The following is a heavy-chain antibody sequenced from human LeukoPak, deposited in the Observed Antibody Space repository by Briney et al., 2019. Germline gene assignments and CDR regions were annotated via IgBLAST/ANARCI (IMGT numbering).Heavy chain of an antibody. CDR1: GFRFDDHA. CDR2: ISWNSGSV. J-gene: IGHJ4*02. Sequence: PGGSLRLSCAASGFRFDDHAMHWVRQAPGKGLEWVSGISWNSGSVGYADSVQGRFTISRDNAKNSLSLQMNSLRPEDTALYYFAKIDHSSGHPDYWGQGTLVTVSS. CDR3: AKIDHSSGHPDY. D-gene: IGHD3-22*01. V-gene: IGHV3-9*01.